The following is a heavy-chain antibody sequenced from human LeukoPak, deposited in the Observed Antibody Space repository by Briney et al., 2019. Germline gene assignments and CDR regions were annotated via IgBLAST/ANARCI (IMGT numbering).Heavy chain of an antibody. CDR3: AKDIGYYGMDV. Sequence: PGRSLRLSCAASGFTFDDYAMHWVRQAPGKGLEWVSGISWNSGSIGYADSVKGRFTISRDNAKNSLYLQMNSLRAEDTASYYCAKDIGYYGMDVWGQGTTVTVSS. V-gene: IGHV3-9*01. CDR1: GFTFDDYA. J-gene: IGHJ6*02. CDR2: ISWNSGSI.